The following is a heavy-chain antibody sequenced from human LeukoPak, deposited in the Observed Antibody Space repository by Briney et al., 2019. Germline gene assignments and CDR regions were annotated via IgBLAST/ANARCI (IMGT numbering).Heavy chain of an antibody. J-gene: IGHJ3*02. CDR2: ISSISSYI. V-gene: IGHV3-21*01. CDR3: ARAPRYYDILTGYSMQDAFDI. CDR1: GFTFSSYS. D-gene: IGHD3-9*01. Sequence: GRSLRLSCAASGFTFSSYSMNCVRQAPGKRLERVSSISSISSYIYYADAVKGRFTSSRDNAKNSLYLQMNSLRAEDTAVYYCARAPRYYDILTGYSMQDAFDIWGQGTMVTVSS.